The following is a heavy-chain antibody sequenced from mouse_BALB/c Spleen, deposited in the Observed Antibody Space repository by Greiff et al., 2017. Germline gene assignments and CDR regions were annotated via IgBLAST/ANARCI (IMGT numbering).Heavy chain of an antibody. CDR3: TRSDGYYSDY. J-gene: IGHJ2*01. CDR2: INPSNGGT. Sequence: VQLQQSGAELVKPGASVKLSCKASCYTFTSYYMYWVKQRPGQGLEWIGEINPSNGGTNFNEKFKSKATLTVDKSSSTAYMQLSSLTSEDSAVYYCTRSDGYYSDYWGQGTTLTVSS. V-gene: IGHV1S81*02. CDR1: CYTFTSYY. D-gene: IGHD2-3*01.